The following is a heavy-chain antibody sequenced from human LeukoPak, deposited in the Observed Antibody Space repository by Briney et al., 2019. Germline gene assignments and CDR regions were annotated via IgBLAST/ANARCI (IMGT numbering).Heavy chain of an antibody. CDR1: GFTFTSSA. CDR2: IVIGSGDT. Sequence: AVTVSFKASGFTFTSSAVQWVRQARGQRLEWIGWIVIGSGDTNSAEKFQERVTITRDMATRTAYMELSSLRSEDTAVYYCGADSMPRGVFSYAFDIWGQGTMVTVS. V-gene: IGHV1-58*01. D-gene: IGHD3-10*01. CDR3: GADSMPRGVFSYAFDI. J-gene: IGHJ3*02.